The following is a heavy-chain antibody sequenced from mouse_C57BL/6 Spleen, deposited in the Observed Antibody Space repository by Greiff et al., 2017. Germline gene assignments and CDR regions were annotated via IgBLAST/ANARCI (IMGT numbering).Heavy chain of an antibody. V-gene: IGHV1-69*01. Sequence: QVQLQQSGAELVMPGASVKLSCKASGYTFTSYWMHWVKQRPGQGLEWIGEIDPSDSYTNYNQKFKGKSTLTVDKSSSTAYMQLSSLTSEDSAVYYCAVLRPSFAYWGQGTLVTVSA. CDR3: AVLRPSFAY. D-gene: IGHD1-2*01. CDR2: IDPSDSYT. J-gene: IGHJ3*01. CDR1: GYTFTSYW.